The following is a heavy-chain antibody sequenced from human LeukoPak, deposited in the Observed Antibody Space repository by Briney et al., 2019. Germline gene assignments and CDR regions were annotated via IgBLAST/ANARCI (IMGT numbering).Heavy chain of an antibody. V-gene: IGHV1-2*02. Sequence: GASVKVSCKASGGTFSSYAISWVRQAPGQGVEWMGWINANSGGTNYAQKFQGRVTMTRDTSISTAYMELSSLRSDDTAVYYCARETYNSDPSLDYWGQGSQVTVSS. CDR2: INANSGGT. CDR3: ARETYNSDPSLDY. CDR1: GGTFSSYA. J-gene: IGHJ4*02. D-gene: IGHD2/OR15-2a*01.